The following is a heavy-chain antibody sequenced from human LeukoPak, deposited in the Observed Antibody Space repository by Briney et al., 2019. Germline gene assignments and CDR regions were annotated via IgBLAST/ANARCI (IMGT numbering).Heavy chain of an antibody. V-gene: IGHV3-15*01. Sequence: GGSLRLSCAASGFTFISYWMNWVRQAPGKGLEWVGRIKSKTDGGTTDYAAPVKGRFTISRDDSKNTLYLQMNSLKTEDTAVYYCTTDYGSGSYFSDYWGQGTLVTVSS. J-gene: IGHJ4*02. CDR3: TTDYGSGSYFSDY. CDR2: IKSKTDGGTT. CDR1: GFTFISYW. D-gene: IGHD3-10*01.